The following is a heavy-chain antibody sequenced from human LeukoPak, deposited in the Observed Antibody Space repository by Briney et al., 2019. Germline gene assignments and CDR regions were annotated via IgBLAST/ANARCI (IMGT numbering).Heavy chain of an antibody. CDR2: ISTGSSTI. V-gene: IGHV3-48*02. Sequence: AGSLTLSCAASGFTFSTYSMNWVRQAPGKGLEWVSFISTGSSTIYYADSVKGRFTISRDNAKNSLYLQMSSLRDEDTAVYYCARVAEIQLWLRSAFDYWGQGSLVSVSS. CDR1: GFTFSTYS. J-gene: IGHJ4*02. D-gene: IGHD5-18*01. CDR3: ARVAEIQLWLRSAFDY.